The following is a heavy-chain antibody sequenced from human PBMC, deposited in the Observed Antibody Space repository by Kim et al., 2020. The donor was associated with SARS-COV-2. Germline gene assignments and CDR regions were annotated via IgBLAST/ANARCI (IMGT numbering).Heavy chain of an antibody. D-gene: IGHD6-13*01. V-gene: IGHV4-31*03. Sequence: SETLSLTCTVSGGSINSGGYYWSWIRQHPGKGLEWIGYIYYSGSTYYNPSLKSRVTISVDTSKNQFSLKLSSVTAADTAVYYCARGIAAAGHWYCDLWGRGTLVTVSS. CDR3: ARGIAAAGHWYCDL. CDR1: GGSINSGGYY. CDR2: IYYSGST. J-gene: IGHJ2*01.